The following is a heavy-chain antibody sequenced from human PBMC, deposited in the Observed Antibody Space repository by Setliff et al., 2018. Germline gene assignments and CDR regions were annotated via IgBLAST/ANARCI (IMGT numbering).Heavy chain of an antibody. J-gene: IGHJ6*03. CDR1: GGSIISHY. CDR2: IYYSGTT. CDR3: ARGLEGEDYFYYMDV. V-gene: IGHV4-59*11. Sequence: KPSETLSLTCTVSGGSIISHYWNWIRQTPGKGLEWIGYIYYSGTTNYNPSLKSRVTISVDTSKNHFSLRLTSVTAADTAVYYCARGLEGEDYFYYMDVWGKGNTVTVSS. D-gene: IGHD2-21*01.